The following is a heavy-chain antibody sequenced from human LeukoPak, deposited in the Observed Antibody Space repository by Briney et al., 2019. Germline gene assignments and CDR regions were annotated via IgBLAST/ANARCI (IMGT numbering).Heavy chain of an antibody. Sequence: ASVKVSCKASGYTFTGYYIHWVRQAPGQGLEWMGRINCNGGGTSYAQKFQGRVTMTRDTSNSTAYMELDRLTSDDTAVYYCARDYGPYPGCSWFDPWGQGTLVTVSS. CDR2: INCNGGGT. V-gene: IGHV1-2*06. J-gene: IGHJ5*02. CDR1: GYTFTGYY. D-gene: IGHD2-21*01. CDR3: ARDYGPYPGCSWFDP.